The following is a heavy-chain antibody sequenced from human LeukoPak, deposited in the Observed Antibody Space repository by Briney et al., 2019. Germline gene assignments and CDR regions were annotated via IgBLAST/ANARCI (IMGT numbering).Heavy chain of an antibody. CDR1: GGSISSGGYY. CDR2: IYYSGST. V-gene: IGHV4-31*03. J-gene: IGHJ5*02. D-gene: IGHD3-10*01. Sequence: SETLSLICTVSGGSISSGGYYWRWIRQHPGKGLEWIGYIYYSGSTYYNPSLKSRVTISVDTSKNQFSLKLSSVTAADTAVYYCARGSHSAGFDPWGQGTLVTVSS. CDR3: ARGSHSAGFDP.